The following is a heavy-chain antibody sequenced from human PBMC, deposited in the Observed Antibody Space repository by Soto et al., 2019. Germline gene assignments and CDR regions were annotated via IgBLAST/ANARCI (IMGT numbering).Heavy chain of an antibody. CDR1: GITFSTYE. D-gene: IGHD3-10*01. V-gene: IGHV3-48*03. CDR2: ISSSGRTK. CDR3: TRELISAYYFDY. Sequence: GGSLRLSCVASGITFSTYEVNWVRQAPGKGLEWVSYISSSGRTKYYADSVKGRFTISRDDAKNSVYLQMNSLRAEDAALYYCTRELISAYYFDYWGQGTLVTVSS. J-gene: IGHJ4*01.